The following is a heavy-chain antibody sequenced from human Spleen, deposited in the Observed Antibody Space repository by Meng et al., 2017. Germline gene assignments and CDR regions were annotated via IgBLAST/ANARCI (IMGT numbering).Heavy chain of an antibody. J-gene: IGHJ6*02. CDR3: ARGDGTTRGFYYYTMDV. V-gene: IGHV3-48*03. CDR1: GFTFSTHE. CDR2: IGARDNTV. D-gene: IGHD1-7*01. Sequence: GGSLRLSCAASGFTFSTHEMNWVRQAPGKGLEWVTYIGARDNTVYYADSVKGRFTISRDNAKMSLYLQMNSLRVEDTAVYCCARGDGTTRGFYYYTMDVWGQGTTVTVSS.